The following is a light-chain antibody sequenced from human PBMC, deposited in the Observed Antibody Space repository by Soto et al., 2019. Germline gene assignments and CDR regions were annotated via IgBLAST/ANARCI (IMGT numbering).Light chain of an antibody. V-gene: IGKV3-15*01. Sequence: VMTQSPPTLSVSPGERATLSCRASQSVSTDLAWYQQKPGQAPRLLIYGASTRATDVPARFSGGGSGTEFILTISSLHSEDVAIYYCQQYNDWPPITFGPGTKVDIK. J-gene: IGKJ3*01. CDR1: QSVSTD. CDR2: GAS. CDR3: QQYNDWPPIT.